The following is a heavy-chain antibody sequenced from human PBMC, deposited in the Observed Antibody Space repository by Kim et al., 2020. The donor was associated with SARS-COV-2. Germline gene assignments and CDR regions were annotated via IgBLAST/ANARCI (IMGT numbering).Heavy chain of an antibody. J-gene: IGHJ4*02. CDR2: Q. V-gene: IGHV3-33*01. CDR3: ARAREKSFDY. Sequence: QNYADSVGGRLTISRDNSQNTVDLQMNSLGVEDTAVYYCARAREKSFDYWGQGTLVTVSS.